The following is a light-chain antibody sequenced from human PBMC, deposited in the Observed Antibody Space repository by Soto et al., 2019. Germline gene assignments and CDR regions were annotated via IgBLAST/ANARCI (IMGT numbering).Light chain of an antibody. CDR1: QSLVHITGETF. J-gene: IGKJ5*01. V-gene: IGKV2D-29*02. CDR2: VVS. Sequence: DVVMTQTPLSLAVAPAQLASISCKSSQSLVHITGETFLFWYLQQPGQSPQLLIYVVSTRVSGVPDTFSGSGSGTDFTLEISRVETDDVGIYSCMQSTQLPPTFGQGTRLVIE. CDR3: MQSTQLPPT.